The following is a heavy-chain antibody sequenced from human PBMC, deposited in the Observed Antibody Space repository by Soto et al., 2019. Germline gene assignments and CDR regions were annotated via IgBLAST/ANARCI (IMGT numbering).Heavy chain of an antibody. CDR3: ARVGGYNWFDT. CDR1: GFTFSRFW. Sequence: EVQLVESGGGLVQPGGSLRLSCAASGFTFSRFWMHWVRQAPGKGLLWVSRIDSDGSSTNYADSVKGRFIVSRDNAKNTLYLQMNSLRAEDTAVYYCARVGGYNWFDTWGQGTLVTVSS. CDR2: IDSDGSST. J-gene: IGHJ5*02. V-gene: IGHV3-74*01.